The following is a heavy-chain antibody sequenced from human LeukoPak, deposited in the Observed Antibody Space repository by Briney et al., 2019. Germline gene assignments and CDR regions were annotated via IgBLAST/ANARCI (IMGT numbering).Heavy chain of an antibody. CDR3: ARGLYDSSGYYFVDY. CDR2: IYYDGSIE. CDR1: GFTFRNHG. V-gene: IGHV3-33*01. Sequence: GGSLRLSCAASGFTFRNHGMHWVRQAPGKGLEWAAVIYYDGSIEYYADSVKGRFTISRDNSKNTLYLQMNSLRAEDTAVYYCARGLYDSSGYYFVDYWGQGTLVTVSS. J-gene: IGHJ4*02. D-gene: IGHD3-22*01.